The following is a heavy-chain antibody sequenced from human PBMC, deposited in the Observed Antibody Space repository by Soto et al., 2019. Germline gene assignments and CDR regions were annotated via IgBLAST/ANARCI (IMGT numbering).Heavy chain of an antibody. J-gene: IGHJ6*02. V-gene: IGHV5-10-1*01. CDR2: IDPSDSYT. CDR1: GYSFTSYW. D-gene: IGHD5-12*01. CDR3: ARLIVATTRSYYYYGMDV. Sequence: GESLKISCKGSGYSFTSYWISWVRQMPGKGLEWMGRIDPSDSYTNYSPSFQGHVTTSADKSISTAYLQWSSLKASDTAMYYCARLIVATTRSYYYYGMDVWGQGTTVTVSS.